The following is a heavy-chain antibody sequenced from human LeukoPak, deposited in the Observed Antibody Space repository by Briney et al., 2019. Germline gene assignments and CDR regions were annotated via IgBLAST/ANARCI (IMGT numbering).Heavy chain of an antibody. D-gene: IGHD6-19*01. CDR3: ARHMRIVVAGTTCHPMGV. J-gene: IGHJ6*02. V-gene: IGHV3-7*01. Sequence: QSGGSLRLSCGASGFTSSNDWMSWVRQTPSKGLEWVANIRYDGNEKLFVDSVKGRFTISRDNARNSMYLQMDSLRVEDTAVYYCARHMRIVVAGTTCHPMGVWGQGTTVTVSS. CDR2: IRYDGNEK. CDR1: GFTSSNDW.